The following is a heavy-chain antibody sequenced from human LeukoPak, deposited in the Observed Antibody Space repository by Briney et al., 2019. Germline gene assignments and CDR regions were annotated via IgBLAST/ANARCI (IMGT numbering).Heavy chain of an antibody. Sequence: TSVKVSCKVSGFTFTSSAMQWMRQARGQRLEWIGWIVVGSGNTNYAQKFQERVTITRDLSTTTVYMELSSLRSDDTAVYYCAADPWGDRYGVVGYHGGQGTLVTVSS. V-gene: IGHV1-58*02. CDR1: GFTFTSSA. J-gene: IGHJ4*02. D-gene: IGHD2-21*01. CDR3: AADPWGDRYGVVGYH. CDR2: IVVGSGNT.